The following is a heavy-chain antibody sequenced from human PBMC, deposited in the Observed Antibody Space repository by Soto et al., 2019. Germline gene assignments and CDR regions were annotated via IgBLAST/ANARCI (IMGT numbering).Heavy chain of an antibody. Sequence: PSETLSLTCTVSGGSISSSDYWGWIRQPPGKGLEWIGSVYYSDTTYYNPSLKSRVTISVDTSKNQFSLNLSSVTAADTAVYYCARDQLEGNWFDPWGQGTLVTSPQ. V-gene: IGHV4-39*07. J-gene: IGHJ5*02. CDR1: GGSISSSDY. CDR2: VYYSDTT. CDR3: ARDQLEGNWFDP. D-gene: IGHD1-1*01.